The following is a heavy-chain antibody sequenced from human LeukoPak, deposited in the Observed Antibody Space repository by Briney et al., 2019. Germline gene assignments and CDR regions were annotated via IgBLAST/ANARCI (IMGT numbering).Heavy chain of an antibody. CDR2: ISSSGTTI. CDR3: ARDLVAVAHFDY. Sequence: PGGSLRLSCAASGFTFSSYEMNWVRQAPGKGLEWVSYISSSGTTIYYADSVKGRFTISRANAKNSLYLRMNSLRAEDTAVYYCARDLVAVAHFDYWGQGTLVTVSS. D-gene: IGHD6-19*01. V-gene: IGHV3-48*03. J-gene: IGHJ4*02. CDR1: GFTFSSYE.